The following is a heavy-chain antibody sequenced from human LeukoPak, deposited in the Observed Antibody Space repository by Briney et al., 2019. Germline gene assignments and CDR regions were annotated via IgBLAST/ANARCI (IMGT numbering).Heavy chain of an antibody. D-gene: IGHD5-24*01. CDR1: GFTFTSYW. Sequence: GGSLRLSCAASGFTFTSYWMHWVRQAPGKGLVWVSRISTEGSSTIYADSVKGRFTISRDNAKNTLYLQMNSLGAEDTAVYYCARDSYNNVDYWGQGTLVTVSS. V-gene: IGHV3-74*01. CDR3: ARDSYNNVDY. CDR2: ISTEGSST. J-gene: IGHJ4*02.